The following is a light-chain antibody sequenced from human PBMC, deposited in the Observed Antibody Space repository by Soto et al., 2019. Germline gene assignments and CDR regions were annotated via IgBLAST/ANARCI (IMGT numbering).Light chain of an antibody. J-gene: IGKJ1*01. Sequence: DIQMTQYPSTLSASVGDRVTITCRASQSISSWLAWYQQKPGQAPKVLIYKASSLERGVPSRFSGSGSGTEFPLTISSLQPDDFATYYCQQYNSSPTFGQGTKVEIK. CDR2: KAS. CDR3: QQYNSSPT. V-gene: IGKV1-5*03. CDR1: QSISSW.